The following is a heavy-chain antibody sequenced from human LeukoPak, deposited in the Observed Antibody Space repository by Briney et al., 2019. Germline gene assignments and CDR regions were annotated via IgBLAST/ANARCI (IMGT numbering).Heavy chain of an antibody. J-gene: IGHJ4*02. V-gene: IGHV3-66*01. D-gene: IGHD3-10*01. Sequence: PGGSLRLSCAASGFTVSSNYMSWVRRAPGKGLEWVSVIYSGGSTYYADSVKGRFTISRDNSKNTLYLQMNSLRAEDTAVYYCARDYGSGSYYLAPTYWGQGTLVTVSS. CDR3: ARDYGSGSYYLAPTY. CDR2: IYSGGST. CDR1: GFTVSSNY.